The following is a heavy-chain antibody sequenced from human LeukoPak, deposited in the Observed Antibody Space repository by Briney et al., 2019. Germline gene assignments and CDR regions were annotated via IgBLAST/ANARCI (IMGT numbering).Heavy chain of an antibody. D-gene: IGHD3-22*01. CDR2: IKQDGSEK. Sequence: GGSLRLSCAASGFSFSTYWMSWVRQAPGKGLEWVANIKQDGSEKYYVDSVKGRFTISRDNAKNSQYLQMNSLRADDTAVYYCARDLTYHYDPTSDYWGQGTLVTVSS. V-gene: IGHV3-7*01. CDR1: GFSFSTYW. J-gene: IGHJ4*02. CDR3: ARDLTYHYDPTSDY.